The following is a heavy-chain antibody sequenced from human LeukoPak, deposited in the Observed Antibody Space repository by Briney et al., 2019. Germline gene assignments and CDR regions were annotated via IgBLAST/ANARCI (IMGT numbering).Heavy chain of an antibody. CDR1: GFTFSNAW. V-gene: IGHV3-30*18. CDR3: AKNMGYGGNSAFDI. D-gene: IGHD4-23*01. J-gene: IGHJ3*02. Sequence: GGSLRLSCAASGFTFSNAWMSWVRQAPGKGLEWVAVISYDGSNKYYADPVKGRFTISRDNSKNTLYVQMNSLRAEDTAVYYCAKNMGYGGNSAFDIWGQGTMVTVSS. CDR2: ISYDGSNK.